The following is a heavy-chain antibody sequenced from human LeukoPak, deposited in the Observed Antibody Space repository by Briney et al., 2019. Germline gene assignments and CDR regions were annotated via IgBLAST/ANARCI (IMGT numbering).Heavy chain of an antibody. CDR2: INPNSGGT. CDR3: ARDLAYDFWSVYYTAFDY. Sequence: ASVKVSCKASGYTFTGYYMHWVRQAPGQGLEWMGWINPNSGGTNYAQKFQGRVTMTRDTSISTAYMELSRLRSDDTAVYYCARDLAYDFWSVYYTAFDYWGQGTLVTVSS. D-gene: IGHD3-3*01. V-gene: IGHV1-2*02. J-gene: IGHJ4*02. CDR1: GYTFTGYY.